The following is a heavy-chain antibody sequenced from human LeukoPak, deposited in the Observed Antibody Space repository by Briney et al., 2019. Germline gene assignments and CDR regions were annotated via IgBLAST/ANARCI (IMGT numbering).Heavy chain of an antibody. CDR2: IIPILGIA. CDR3: ARGGSSSWYEGGFDY. Sequence: ASVKVSCKASGGTFSSYAIGWVRQAPGQGLEWMGRIIPILGIANYAQKFQGRVTITADKSTSTAYMELSSLRSEDTAVYYCARGGSSSWYEGGFDYWGQGTLVTVSS. V-gene: IGHV1-69*04. J-gene: IGHJ4*02. CDR1: GGTFSSYA. D-gene: IGHD6-13*01.